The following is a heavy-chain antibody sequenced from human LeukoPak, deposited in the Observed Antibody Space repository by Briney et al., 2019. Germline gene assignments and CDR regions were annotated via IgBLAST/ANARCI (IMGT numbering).Heavy chain of an antibody. Sequence: ASVKVSCKASGGTFSSYAISWVRQAPGQGLEWMGGIIPIFGTANYAQKFQGRVTITTDESTSTAYMELSSLRSEDTAVYYCARDHGSSSSLSFDYWGQGTLVTVSS. D-gene: IGHD6-6*01. CDR1: GGTFSSYA. CDR2: IIPIFGTA. V-gene: IGHV1-69*05. J-gene: IGHJ4*02. CDR3: ARDHGSSSSLSFDY.